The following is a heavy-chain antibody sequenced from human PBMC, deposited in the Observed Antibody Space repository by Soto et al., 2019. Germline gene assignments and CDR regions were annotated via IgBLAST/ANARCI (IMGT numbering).Heavy chain of an antibody. CDR2: ISYDGSNK. J-gene: IGHJ6*02. V-gene: IGHV3-30*18. D-gene: IGHD3-16*01. CDR1: GFTFSSSG. Sequence: QVQLVESGGGVVQPGRSLRLSCAASGFTFSSSGMHWVRQAPGKGLEWVAVISYDGSNKYYADSVKGRFTISRDNSKNTLYLQMNSLRAEDTAVYYCAKDLTGAILGDGMDVWGQGTTVTVSS. CDR3: AKDLTGAILGDGMDV.